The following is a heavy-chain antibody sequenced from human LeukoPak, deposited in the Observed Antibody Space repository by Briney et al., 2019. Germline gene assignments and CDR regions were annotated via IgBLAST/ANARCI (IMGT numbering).Heavy chain of an antibody. CDR2: IRYDGSNQ. CDR3: ATDSGVGMATTFSILDI. Sequence: GGSLRLYCAASGSICSNYGMHWGGQAPGKGREWVAFIRYDGSNQYYADSVKGRFTISRDNSKNTLYLQMNSLRAEDTAVYYCATDSGVGMATTFSILDIWGQGTMVTVSS. V-gene: IGHV3-30*02. D-gene: IGHD5-24*01. CDR1: GSICSNYG. J-gene: IGHJ3*02.